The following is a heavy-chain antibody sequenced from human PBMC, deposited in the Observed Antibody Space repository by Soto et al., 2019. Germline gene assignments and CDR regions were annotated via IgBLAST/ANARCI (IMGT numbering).Heavy chain of an antibody. D-gene: IGHD2-21*02. CDR3: AKDSRIVVVTAPYDY. CDR1: GFTFSSYG. V-gene: IGHV3-30*18. J-gene: IGHJ4*02. CDR2: ISYDGSNK. Sequence: QVQLVESGGGVVQPGRSLRLSCAASGFTFSSYGMHWVRQAPGKGLEWVAVISYDGSNKYYADSVKGRFTISRDNSKNTLYLQRNSLIAEDTAVYYCAKDSRIVVVTAPYDYWGQGTLVTVSS.